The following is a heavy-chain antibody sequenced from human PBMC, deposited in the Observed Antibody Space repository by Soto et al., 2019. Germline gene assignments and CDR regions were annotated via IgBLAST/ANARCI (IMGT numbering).Heavy chain of an antibody. J-gene: IGHJ4*02. CDR3: AKDWCSGTICYCLEN. Sequence: EVQLLESGGGLVQPGGSLRLSCAASGFTFSSYAMSWVRQAPGKGLEWVSSVSGSSGSKSYADSVKGRFTISRDNSKSTVFLQMNSLRAEDTAVYFCAKDWCSGTICYCLENWGQGTLVTVSS. V-gene: IGHV3-23*01. CDR1: GFTFSSYA. D-gene: IGHD1-7*01. CDR2: VSGSSGSK.